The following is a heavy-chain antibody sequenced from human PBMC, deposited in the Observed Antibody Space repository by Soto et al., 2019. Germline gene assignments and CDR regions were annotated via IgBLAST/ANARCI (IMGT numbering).Heavy chain of an antibody. V-gene: IGHV4-30-2*01. Sequence: QLQLQESGSGLVKPSQTLSLTCAVSGGSISSGGYSCNCIRQPPGKGLEWIGYIYHSGSTYYKPSLKCRVPISVDRSKHQFSLKLSSVTAADTAVYYCARGMTTVTTFDYWGQGTLVTVSS. CDR3: ARGMTTVTTFDY. CDR2: IYHSGST. J-gene: IGHJ4*02. D-gene: IGHD4-17*01. CDR1: GGSISSGGYS.